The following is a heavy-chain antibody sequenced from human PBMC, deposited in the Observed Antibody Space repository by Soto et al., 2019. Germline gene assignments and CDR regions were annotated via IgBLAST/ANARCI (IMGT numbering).Heavy chain of an antibody. D-gene: IGHD2-2*01. CDR3: ARAGRKYQQNYYYYGMDV. V-gene: IGHV4-31*03. J-gene: IGHJ6*02. CDR1: GAALNSGNYY. CDR2: IYVTGAV. Sequence: PSETLSLTCSVSGAALNSGNYYWSWIRQVPGKGLEWIGHIYVTGAVDYNPSLRDRITISQDTSERQFSLKLSSVTAADTAVYYCARAGRKYQQNYYYYGMDVWGQGTTVTVSS.